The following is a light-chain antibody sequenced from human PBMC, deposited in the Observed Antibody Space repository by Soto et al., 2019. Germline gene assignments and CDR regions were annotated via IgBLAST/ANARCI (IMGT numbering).Light chain of an antibody. Sequence: DIQLTQSPSFLSASVGDRVTITCRASQGISSYLAWYQQKPGKAPNLLIYAASTLQSGVPSRFSGSGSGTEFPLTISSLQPDDFATYYCQQLNNYPFTFGPGTKVDIK. J-gene: IGKJ3*01. CDR2: AAS. CDR3: QQLNNYPFT. V-gene: IGKV1-9*01. CDR1: QGISSY.